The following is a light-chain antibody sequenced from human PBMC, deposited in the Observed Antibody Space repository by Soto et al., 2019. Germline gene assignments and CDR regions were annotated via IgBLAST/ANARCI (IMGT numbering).Light chain of an antibody. V-gene: IGKV3-20*01. CDR1: QSVRSNY. Sequence: EIVLTQSPGTLSLSPGEGATLSCRASQSVRSNYLAWYQQKPGQAPRLLIYGASSRATGIPDRFSGSGSGTDFTLTISSLQPDDFATYYCQHYNSYSEAFGQGTKVELK. CDR3: QHYNSYSEA. CDR2: GAS. J-gene: IGKJ1*01.